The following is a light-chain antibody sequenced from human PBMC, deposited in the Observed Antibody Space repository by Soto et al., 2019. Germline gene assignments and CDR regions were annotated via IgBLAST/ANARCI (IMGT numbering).Light chain of an antibody. CDR3: SSYTTISTRI. J-gene: IGLJ2*01. CDR1: SSDVGGYNY. V-gene: IGLV2-14*03. Sequence: QSALTQPASVSGSPGQSITISCIGTSSDVGGYNYVSWYQHHPGKAPKLMIYDVSNRPSGVSNRFSGSKSGNTASLTISGLQAEDEADYYCSSYTTISTRIFGGGTQLTVL. CDR2: DVS.